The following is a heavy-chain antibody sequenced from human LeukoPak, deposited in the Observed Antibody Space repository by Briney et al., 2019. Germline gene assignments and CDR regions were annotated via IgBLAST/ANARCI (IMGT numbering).Heavy chain of an antibody. D-gene: IGHD3-10*01. Sequence: GGSLRLSCAASGFTLSSYAMSWVRQAPGKGLEWVSAISGSGGSTYYADSVKGRFNISRDNSENTVYLQMNRLRVEDTAVYYCAREGRDWGQGALVTVSS. V-gene: IGHV3-23*01. CDR2: ISGSGGST. CDR1: GFTLSSYA. CDR3: AREGRD. J-gene: IGHJ4*02.